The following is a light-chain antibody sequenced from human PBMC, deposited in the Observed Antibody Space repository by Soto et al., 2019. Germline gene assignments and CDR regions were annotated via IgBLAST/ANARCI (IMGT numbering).Light chain of an antibody. J-gene: IGKJ2*01. V-gene: IGKV1-39*01. CDR1: QNILTY. CDR2: AAS. CDR3: QQSYSVPLT. Sequence: DIPMTQSPSSLSASVGDRVTITCRSSQNILTYLNWYQQRAGEAPRFLIYAASNLQDGVPSRFSGSESGTEFTLTISSLQPEDFATYYCQQSYSVPLTFGQGTKLE.